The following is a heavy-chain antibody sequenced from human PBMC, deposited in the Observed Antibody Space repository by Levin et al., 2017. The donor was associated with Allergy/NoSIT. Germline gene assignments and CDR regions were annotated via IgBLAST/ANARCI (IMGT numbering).Heavy chain of an antibody. D-gene: IGHD3-10*01. CDR3: AKRGGGSYLDY. V-gene: IGHV3-23*01. CDR1: GFSFSNYI. CDR2: IGGTGTST. Sequence: GESLKISCAASGFSFSNYIMNWVRQAPGKGLEWVSGIGGTGTSTYYADSVKGRVTISRDNSKDTLYLQLNSLRAEDTAVYFCAKRGGGSYLDYWGQGTLVTVSS. J-gene: IGHJ4*02.